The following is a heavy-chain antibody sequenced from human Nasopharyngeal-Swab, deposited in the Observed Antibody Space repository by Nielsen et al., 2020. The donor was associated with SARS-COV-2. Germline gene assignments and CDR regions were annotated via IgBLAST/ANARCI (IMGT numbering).Heavy chain of an antibody. V-gene: IGHV3-23*01. CDR3: RGLTGHIVQWNPSPY. D-gene: IGHD1-14*01. CDR2: ISELGTGI. CDR1: GFSITTYG. Sequence: GESLKISCAASGFSITTYGMTWVRQAPGKGLEWVSGISELGTGIYYADSVWGRFTISRDTSKNTVYLQMNTLRADDTALYCTRGLTGHIVQWNPSPYWGQGTLVTVSS. J-gene: IGHJ4*02.